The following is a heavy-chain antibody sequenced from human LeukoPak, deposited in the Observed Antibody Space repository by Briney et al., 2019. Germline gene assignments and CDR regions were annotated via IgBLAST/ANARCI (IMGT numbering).Heavy chain of an antibody. Sequence: SETLSLTCAVYGGSFSGYYWSWIRQPPGKGLEWIGEINHSGSTNYNPSLKSRVTISVDTSKNQFSLKLSSVTAADTAVYYCVRGGGAMDVWGQGTTVTVSS. J-gene: IGHJ6*02. CDR3: VRGGGAMDV. CDR2: INHSGST. D-gene: IGHD3-16*01. V-gene: IGHV4-34*01. CDR1: GGSFSGYY.